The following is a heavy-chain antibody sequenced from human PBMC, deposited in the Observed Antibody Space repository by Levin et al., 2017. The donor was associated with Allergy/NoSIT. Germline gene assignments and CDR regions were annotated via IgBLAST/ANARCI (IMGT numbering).Heavy chain of an antibody. CDR3: TKGHYSGVYQ. CDR1: GFSVSTHY. CDR2: IYDDGST. V-gene: IGHV3-53*01. J-gene: IGHJ4*02. Sequence: GESLKISCAASGFSVSTHYMTWVRQGPGKGLECVSVIYDDGSTYYADSVRGRFTISRDNSKNTLSLQMNSLRDDDTAVYYCTKGHYSGVYQWGQGTLVPVSS. D-gene: IGHD2-2*01.